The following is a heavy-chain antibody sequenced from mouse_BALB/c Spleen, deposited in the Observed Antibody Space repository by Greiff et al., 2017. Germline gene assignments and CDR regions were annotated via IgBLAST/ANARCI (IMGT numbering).Heavy chain of an antibody. CDR3: ARRLIVITRAMDY. CDR1: GFNIKDSY. V-gene: IGHV14-3*02. J-gene: IGHJ4*01. D-gene: IGHD2-4*01. Sequence: VQLQQSGAELVKPGASVKLSCTASGFNIKDSYMHWVKQRPEQGLEWIGRIDPANGNTKYDPKLQGKATITADTSSNTAYMQLSSLTSEDTVVYYCARRLIVITRAMDYWGQGTSVTVSS. CDR2: IDPANGNT.